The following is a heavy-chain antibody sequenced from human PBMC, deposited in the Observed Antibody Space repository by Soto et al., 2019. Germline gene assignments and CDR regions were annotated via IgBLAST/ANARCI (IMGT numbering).Heavy chain of an antibody. D-gene: IGHD3-10*01. J-gene: IGHJ4*02. CDR2: MYYSGRT. V-gene: IGHV4-39*01. Sequence: PSETLSLTCTVSGGSISSSSYYWGWIRQPPGKGLEWIGSMYYSGRTHYNPSLKSRVTISVDTSKNQFSLKLSSVTAADTAVYYCARRRVRGVNPQFYFDYWGQGTLVTVSS. CDR3: ARRRVRGVNPQFYFDY. CDR1: GGSISSSSYY.